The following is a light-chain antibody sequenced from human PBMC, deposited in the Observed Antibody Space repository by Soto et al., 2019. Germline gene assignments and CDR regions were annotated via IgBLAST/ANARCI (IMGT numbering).Light chain of an antibody. J-gene: IGKJ4*01. CDR3: QRYNTYPLT. CDR2: KAS. V-gene: IGKV1-5*03. CDR1: QNIDAW. Sequence: ILMIQSPSTLTASVGDRVTITCRASQNIDAWLAWYQQKPGKAPKVLIYKASSLESGVPSRFSGSGSGTEFTLTISSLQPDDSATYYCQRYNTYPLTFGGGTKVDIK.